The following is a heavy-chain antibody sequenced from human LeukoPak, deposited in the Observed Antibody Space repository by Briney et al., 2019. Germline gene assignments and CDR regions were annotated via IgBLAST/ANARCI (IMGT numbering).Heavy chain of an antibody. CDR1: GGSFSGYY. CDR3: ARRGTFTYYDILTGYKSGGFQH. J-gene: IGHJ1*01. D-gene: IGHD3-9*01. V-gene: IGHV4-34*01. Sequence: SETLSLTCAVYGGSFSGYYWSWIRQPPGKGLEWIGEINHSGSTNYNPSLKSRVAISVDTSKNQFSLKLSSVTAADTAVYYCARRGTFTYYDILTGYKSGGFQHWGQGTLVTVSS. CDR2: INHSGST.